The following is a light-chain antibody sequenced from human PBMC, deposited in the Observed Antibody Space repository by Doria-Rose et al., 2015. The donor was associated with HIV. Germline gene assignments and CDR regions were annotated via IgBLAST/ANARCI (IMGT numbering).Light chain of an antibody. Sequence: DIRMTQSPESLGMSLGERATLNCKSNQSLLYTSKNYLAWYQQKPGQPPKLLNYWASTRQSGVPARFSGSGSGTDFTLTISSLEAEDVAVYYCQQYYDTPSFGPGTTVDIK. CDR1: QSLLYTSKNY. V-gene: IGKV4-1*01. J-gene: IGKJ3*01. CDR3: QQYYDTPS. CDR2: WAS.